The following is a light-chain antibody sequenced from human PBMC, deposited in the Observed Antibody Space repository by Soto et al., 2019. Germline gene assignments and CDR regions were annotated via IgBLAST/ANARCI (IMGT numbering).Light chain of an antibody. J-gene: IGLJ2*01. CDR2: DVR. CDR3: ISYTSKSTPDV. CDR1: SSDLGGYNS. Sequence: QSALTQPASVSGSPGQSITISCIGTSSDLGGYNSVSWYQQHPGKAPQLIIYDVRNRPSGVSNRFSGSKSGTTASLTISGLQAEDEADYYCISYTSKSTPDVLGGGTQLTVL. V-gene: IGLV2-14*01.